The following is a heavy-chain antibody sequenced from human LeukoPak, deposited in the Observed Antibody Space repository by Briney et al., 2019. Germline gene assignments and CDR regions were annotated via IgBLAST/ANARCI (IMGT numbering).Heavy chain of an antibody. V-gene: IGHV3-30-3*01. CDR3: ARDRVGATDYFDY. D-gene: IGHD1-26*01. CDR2: ISYDGSNK. Sequence: PGGSLRLSCAASGFTFSSYAMHWVRQAPGEGLEWVAVISYDGSNKHYADSVKGRFTISRDNSKNTLYLQMNSLRAEDTAVYYCARDRVGATDYFDYWGQGTLVTVSS. CDR1: GFTFSSYA. J-gene: IGHJ4*02.